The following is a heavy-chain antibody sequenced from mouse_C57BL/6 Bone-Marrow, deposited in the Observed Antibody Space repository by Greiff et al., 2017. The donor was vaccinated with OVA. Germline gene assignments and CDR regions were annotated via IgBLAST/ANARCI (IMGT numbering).Heavy chain of an antibody. D-gene: IGHD2-5*01. CDR2: IFPGGGST. Sequence: QVQLQQSGPELVRPGASVKISCKAPGYTFTSHWMPWVRPRPGQGLEWIGEIFPGGGSTYYNEKFKGKATLTVDTSASTAYMQLSSLTSEDAAVDFCARERAYYSNYGFAYWGQGTLVTVSA. CDR1: GYTFTSHW. J-gene: IGHJ3*01. CDR3: ARERAYYSNYGFAY. V-gene: IGHV1-56*01.